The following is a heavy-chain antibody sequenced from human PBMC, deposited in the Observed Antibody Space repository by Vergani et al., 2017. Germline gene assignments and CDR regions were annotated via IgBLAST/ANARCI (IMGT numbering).Heavy chain of an antibody. CDR2: ISGSGGST. Sequence: EVQLLESGGGVVQPGGSLRLSCAASGFTFSSYAMSWVRQAPGKGLEWVSAISGSGGSTYYADSVKGRFTISRDNSKNTLYLQMNSLRAEDTAVYYCAKDTPSSISWYDHYYYYMDFWGKGPTVTVSS. CDR3: AKDTPSSISWYDHYYYYMDF. J-gene: IGHJ6*03. V-gene: IGHV3-23*01. D-gene: IGHD6-13*01. CDR1: GFTFSSYA.